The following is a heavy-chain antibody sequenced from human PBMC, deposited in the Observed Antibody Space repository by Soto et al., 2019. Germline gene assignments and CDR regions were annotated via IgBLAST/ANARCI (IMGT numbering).Heavy chain of an antibody. D-gene: IGHD3-10*01. J-gene: IGHJ4*02. V-gene: IGHV3-30*18. CDR1: GFTFSSYG. CDR2: ISYDGSNK. CDR3: AKDLDYYGSGSYGPNFDY. Sequence: QVQLVESGGGVVQPGRSLRLSCAASGFTFSSYGMHWVRQAPGKGLEWVAVISYDGSNKYYADSVKGRFTISRDNSKNTLYLQMNSLRAEDTAVYYCAKDLDYYGSGSYGPNFDYWGQGTLVTVSS.